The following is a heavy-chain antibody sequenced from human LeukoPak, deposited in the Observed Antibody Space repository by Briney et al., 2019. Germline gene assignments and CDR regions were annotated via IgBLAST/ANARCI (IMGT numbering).Heavy chain of an antibody. D-gene: IGHD3-22*01. CDR3: AREAEGTMIVVVSLDY. CDR2: INPSGGST. CDR1: GYTFTSYY. V-gene: IGHV1-2*02. Sequence: ASVKVSCKASGYTFTSYYMHWVRQAPGQGLEWMGIINPSGGSTNYAQKFQGRVTMTRDTSISTAYMELSRLRSDDTAVYYCAREAEGTMIVVVSLDYWGQGTLVTVSS. J-gene: IGHJ4*02.